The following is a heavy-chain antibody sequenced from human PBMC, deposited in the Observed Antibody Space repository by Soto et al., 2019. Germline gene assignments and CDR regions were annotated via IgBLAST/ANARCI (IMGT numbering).Heavy chain of an antibody. CDR1: GYTFTSYA. CDR2: INTNTGNP. D-gene: IGHD5-12*01. V-gene: IGHV7-4-1*01. Sequence: ASVKVSCKASGYTFTSYAMNWVRQAPGQGLEWMGWINTNTGNPTYAQGFTGRFVFSLDTSVSTAYLQICSLKAEDTAVYYCARGVYIGGVATLYYFDSWGQGTLVTVSS. J-gene: IGHJ4*02. CDR3: ARGVYIGGVATLYYFDS.